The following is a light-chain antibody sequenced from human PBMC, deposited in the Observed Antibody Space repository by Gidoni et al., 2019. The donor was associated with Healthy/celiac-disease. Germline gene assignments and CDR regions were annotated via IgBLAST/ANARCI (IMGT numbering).Light chain of an antibody. V-gene: IGLV1-40*01. CDR3: QSYDSSLSGSYV. CDR1: SSHLGAGYD. J-gene: IGLJ1*01. CDR2: GNS. Sequence: QSVLTPPPSVSGPPGPRVTISCTGSSSHLGAGYDVHWYQQLPGTAPKLLIYGNSNRPSGVPDRFSGSKAGTSASLAITGLQAEDEADYYCQSYDSSLSGSYVFGTGTKVTVL.